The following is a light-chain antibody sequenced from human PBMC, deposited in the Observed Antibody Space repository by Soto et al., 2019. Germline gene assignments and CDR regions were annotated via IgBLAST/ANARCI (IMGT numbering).Light chain of an antibody. V-gene: IGKV1-17*03. J-gene: IGKJ1*01. Sequence: DIQMTQSPSDMSASVGDRVTITCRASQDISNFLVWFQQRPGKVPKRLMYSANRLESGVPSRFSGSGSGTEFTLTISSLQPDDFATYYCQHYNSYSEAFGQGTKVDI. CDR2: SAN. CDR1: QDISNF. CDR3: QHYNSYSEA.